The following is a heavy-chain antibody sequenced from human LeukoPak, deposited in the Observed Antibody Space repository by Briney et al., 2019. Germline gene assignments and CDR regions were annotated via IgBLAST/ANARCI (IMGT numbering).Heavy chain of an antibody. V-gene: IGHV3-48*04. Sequence: GGSLRLSCAASGFTFSTYRMNWVRQAPGKGLEWISYITSSSSAIYYTDSVKGRFTVSRDNAKNSLYLQMNSLRAKDTAVYYCARDKRGYDYWGQGTLVTVSS. J-gene: IGHJ4*02. CDR1: GFTFSTYR. CDR3: ARDKRGYDY. D-gene: IGHD5-12*01. CDR2: ITSSSSAI.